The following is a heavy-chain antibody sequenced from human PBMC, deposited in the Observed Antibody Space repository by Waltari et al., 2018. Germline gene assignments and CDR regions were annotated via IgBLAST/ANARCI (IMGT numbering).Heavy chain of an antibody. CDR1: GGSISSYY. Sequence: QVQLQESGPGLVKPSETLSLTCTVSGGSISSYYWSWIRQPPGKGLEWIGYIYYSGSTNYNPSLKSRVTIAVDTSNNQFSLKLSSVTAADTAVYYCARAKRGGGHFQHWGQGTLVTVSS. J-gene: IGHJ1*01. CDR3: ARAKRGGGHFQH. D-gene: IGHD3-16*01. CDR2: IYYSGST. V-gene: IGHV4-59*01.